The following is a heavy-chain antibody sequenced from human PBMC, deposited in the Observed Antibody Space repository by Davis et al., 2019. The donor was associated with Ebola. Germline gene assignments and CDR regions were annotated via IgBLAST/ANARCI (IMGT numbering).Heavy chain of an antibody. Sequence: GESLKISCAASGFTFDDYAMSWVRQAPGKGLEWVSGINWNGGSAGYADSVKGRFTISRDNAKNSLYLQMNSLRAEDTAVYYCARTPHSGYDLGADYYGMDVWGQGTTVTVSS. CDR3: ARTPHSGYDLGADYYGMDV. V-gene: IGHV3-20*04. CDR2: INWNGGSA. CDR1: GFTFDDYA. J-gene: IGHJ6*02. D-gene: IGHD5-12*01.